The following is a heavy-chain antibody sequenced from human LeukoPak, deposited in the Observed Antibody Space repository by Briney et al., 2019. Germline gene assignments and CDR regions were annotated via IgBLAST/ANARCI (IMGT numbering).Heavy chain of an antibody. CDR3: ARGMVPGGYYDSSGLYPYYFDY. V-gene: IGHV3-21*01. Sequence: GGSLRLSCAASGFTFSSYSMNWVRQAPGKGLEWVSSISTSSIYIYYADSMKGRFTISRDNAKNSLYLQMNSLRAEDTAVYYCARGMVPGGYYDSSGLYPYYFDYWGQGTLVTVSS. CDR1: GFTFSSYS. D-gene: IGHD3-22*01. J-gene: IGHJ4*02. CDR2: ISTSSIYI.